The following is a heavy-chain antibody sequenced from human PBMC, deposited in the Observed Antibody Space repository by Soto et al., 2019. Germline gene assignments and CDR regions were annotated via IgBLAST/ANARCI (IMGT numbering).Heavy chain of an antibody. CDR2: ISSSKNYI. CDR1: GFTFSSYA. J-gene: IGHJ3*02. V-gene: IGHV3-21*01. CDR3: ARRRGPERDCSVGSCYSRRDAFDI. D-gene: IGHD2-15*01. Sequence: GGSLRLSCAASGFTFSSYAMSWVRQAPGKGLEWVSAISSSKNYIYYADSLEGRFSISRDNTQNSLYLQMNSLRVEDTAVYYCARRRGPERDCSVGSCYSRRDAFDIWGQGSMVTVSS.